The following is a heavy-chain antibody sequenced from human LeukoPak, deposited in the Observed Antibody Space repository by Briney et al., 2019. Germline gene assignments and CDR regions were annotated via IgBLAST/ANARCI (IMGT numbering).Heavy chain of an antibody. CDR1: GFTFSSYS. V-gene: IGHV3-21*04. CDR3: ARDGQQPWGRFDP. J-gene: IGHJ5*02. CDR2: ISSSSSYI. Sequence: PGGSLRLSCAASGFTFSSYSMNWVRQAPGKGLEWVSSISSSSSYIYYADSVKGRFTISRDNAKNSLYLQMNSLRAEDTALYYCARDGQQPWGRFDPWGQGTLVTVSS. D-gene: IGHD6-13*01.